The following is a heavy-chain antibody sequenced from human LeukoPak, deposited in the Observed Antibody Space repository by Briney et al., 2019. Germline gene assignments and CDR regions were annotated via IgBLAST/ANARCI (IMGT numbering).Heavy chain of an antibody. Sequence: AASVKVSCKASGYTFSSYTMSWVRQAPGQGLEWMGWINTNTGNPTYAQGFTGRFVFSLDTSVSTAYLQISSLKADDTAVYYCARDLSETYSDYYFDYWGQGTLVTVSS. V-gene: IGHV7-4-1*02. D-gene: IGHD1-26*01. CDR2: INTNTGNP. J-gene: IGHJ4*02. CDR3: ARDLSETYSDYYFDY. CDR1: GYTFSSYT.